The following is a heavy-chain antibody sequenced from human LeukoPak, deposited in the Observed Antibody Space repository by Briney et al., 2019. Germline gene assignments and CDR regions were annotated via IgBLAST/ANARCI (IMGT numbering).Heavy chain of an antibody. V-gene: IGHV4-59*01. Sequence: RPSETLSLTCTVSGGSISSYYWSWIRQPPGKGLEWIGYIYYSGSTYYNPSLRSRVTISVDTSKNQFSLKLSSVTAADTAVYYCARSSEGRYYYDSSGFSYYYYMDVWGKGTTVTISS. CDR3: ARSSEGRYYYDSSGFSYYYYMDV. CDR2: IYYSGST. D-gene: IGHD3-22*01. CDR1: GGSISSYY. J-gene: IGHJ6*03.